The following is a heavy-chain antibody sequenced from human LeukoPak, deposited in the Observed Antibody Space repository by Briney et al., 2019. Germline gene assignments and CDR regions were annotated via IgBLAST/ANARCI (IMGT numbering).Heavy chain of an antibody. Sequence: PGGSLRLSCAASGFTANDYWMYWVRQAPGKGLEWVSLIKTDGRSTTYADSVKGRFTISRDNAKNMVYLQMNSRRAEDTAVYYCARDRPDRRYSYGRDFDYWGQGTLVTVSS. D-gene: IGHD5-18*01. CDR3: ARDRPDRRYSYGRDFDY. CDR2: IKTDGRST. CDR1: GFTANDYW. J-gene: IGHJ4*02. V-gene: IGHV3-74*01.